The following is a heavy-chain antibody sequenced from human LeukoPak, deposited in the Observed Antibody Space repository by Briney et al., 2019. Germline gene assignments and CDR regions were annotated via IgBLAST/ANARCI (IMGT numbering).Heavy chain of an antibody. CDR2: IHPGKSDT. D-gene: IGHD3-22*01. CDR1: GYTFTDSW. CDR3: TRSHYDSSGYLT. J-gene: IGHJ5*02. V-gene: IGHV5-51*01. Sequence: GESLKISCQASGYTFTDSWIALVRQRPGKGLEWMGIIHPGKSDTRYSPSSQGQVTISVDNSINTAYLQWSSLKASDTAMYYCTRSHYDSSGYLTWGQGTLVTVSS.